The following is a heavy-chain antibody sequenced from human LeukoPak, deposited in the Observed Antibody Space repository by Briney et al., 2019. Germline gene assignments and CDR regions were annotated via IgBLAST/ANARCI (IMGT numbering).Heavy chain of an antibody. CDR2: INPNNGNT. CDR1: GYTFTNYD. Sequence: ASVKVSCKASGYTFTNYDVNWVRQAAGQGLEWMGYINPNNGNTDYAQKFQGRITITRNTSISTAYMELSSLRSEDTAMYYCARGRIAFTWGQGTLVIVSS. J-gene: IGHJ5*02. CDR3: ARGRIAFT. D-gene: IGHD1-14*01. V-gene: IGHV1-8*03.